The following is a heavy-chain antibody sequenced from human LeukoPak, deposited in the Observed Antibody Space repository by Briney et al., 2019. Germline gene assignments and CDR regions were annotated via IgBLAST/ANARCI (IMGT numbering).Heavy chain of an antibody. Sequence: SETLSLTCAVYGGSFSGYYWSWIRQPPGKGLEWIGEINHSGSTNYNPSLKSRVTISVDTSKNQFSLKLSSVTAADTAVYYCARVPVVPAATAFDCWGQGTLVTVSS. CDR2: INHSGST. CDR1: GGSFSGYY. CDR3: ARVPVVPAATAFDC. D-gene: IGHD2-2*01. V-gene: IGHV4-34*01. J-gene: IGHJ4*02.